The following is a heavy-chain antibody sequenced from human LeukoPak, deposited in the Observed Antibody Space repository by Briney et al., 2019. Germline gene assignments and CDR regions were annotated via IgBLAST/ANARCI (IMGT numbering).Heavy chain of an antibody. V-gene: IGHV3-30*03. Sequence: GRSLRLSCAASGFTFSSYGMHWVRQAPGKGLEWVAVISYDGSNKYYADSVKGRFTISRDNSKNTLYLQMNSLRAEDTAVYYCATQKHYMTTGPFDYWGQGTLVTVSS. J-gene: IGHJ4*02. CDR3: ATQKHYMTTGPFDY. CDR1: GFTFSSYG. D-gene: IGHD4-17*01. CDR2: ISYDGSNK.